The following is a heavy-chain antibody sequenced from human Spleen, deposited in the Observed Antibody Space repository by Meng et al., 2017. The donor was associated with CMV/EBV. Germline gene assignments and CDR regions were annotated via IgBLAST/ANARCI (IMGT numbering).Heavy chain of an antibody. CDR2: IILILGIA. CDR1: GGTFSSYT. CDR3: ARGSRDRYCRDF. V-gene: IGHV1-69*02. J-gene: IGHJ4*02. Sequence: SVKVSCQAYGGTFSSYTISWVRQAPGQGLEWMGRIILILGIANYAQKFQGRVTITADKSTSTAYMDMSSLRSEDAAVYYCARGSRDRYCRDFWGQGTLVTVSS. D-gene: IGHD2-21*01.